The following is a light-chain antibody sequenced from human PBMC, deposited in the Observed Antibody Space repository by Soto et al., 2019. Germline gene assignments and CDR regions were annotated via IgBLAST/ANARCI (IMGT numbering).Light chain of an antibody. J-gene: IGKJ1*01. CDR2: KAS. V-gene: IGKV1-5*03. Sequence: IQMTQSPSTLSASVGDRVPITCRASQSISNWLAWYQQNPGKDPKLLIYKASSLESGVPSRFSGSGSGTEFTLPISSLQPDDFATYYCQQYNNYSWTFGQGTKVEIK. CDR1: QSISNW. CDR3: QQYNNYSWT.